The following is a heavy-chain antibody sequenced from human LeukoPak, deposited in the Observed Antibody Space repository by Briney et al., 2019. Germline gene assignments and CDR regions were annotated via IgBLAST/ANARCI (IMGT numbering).Heavy chain of an antibody. CDR2: ISYDGSNK. D-gene: IGHD2-2*01. Sequence: GRSLRLSCAASGFTFGSYAMHWVRQAPGKGLEWVAVISYDGSNKYYADSVKGRFTISRDNSKNTLYLQMNSLRAEDTAVYYCARDLGDIVVVPAAINLIYYGMDVWGQGTTVTVSS. CDR3: ARDLGDIVVVPAAINLIYYGMDV. J-gene: IGHJ6*02. V-gene: IGHV3-30-3*01. CDR1: GFTFGSYA.